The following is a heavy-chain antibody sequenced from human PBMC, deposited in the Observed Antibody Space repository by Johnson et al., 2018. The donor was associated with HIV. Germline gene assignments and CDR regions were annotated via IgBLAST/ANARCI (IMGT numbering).Heavy chain of an antibody. V-gene: IGHV3-30*04. J-gene: IGHJ3*02. Sequence: QVQLVESGGGVVQPGRSLRLSCVASRFTFSSYAMHWVRQAPGEGLEWVAVISNDGSNKYYADSVKVRFTISREHSKSTLNLQMNNLRAEDTAVYYCARDTDDFWSGPPAGGDAFEMWGQGTMVTVS. CDR1: RFTFSSYA. CDR2: ISNDGSNK. D-gene: IGHD3-3*01. CDR3: ARDTDDFWSGPPAGGDAFEM.